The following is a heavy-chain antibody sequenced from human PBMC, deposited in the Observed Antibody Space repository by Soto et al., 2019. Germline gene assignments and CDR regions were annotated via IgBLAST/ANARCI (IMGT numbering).Heavy chain of an antibody. D-gene: IGHD3-22*01. CDR2: ISESGDST. CDR1: RFTFSTYA. CDR3: AKDPRSWAHYEPKDY. J-gene: IGHJ4*02. Sequence: PGGSLRLSCAASRFTFSTYAMNWVRQAPGKGLEWVSGISESGDSTYYADSVKGRFTIFRDNSKNTLYLEMNSLRAEDTAIYYCAKDPRSWAHYEPKDYWGKGTLVTVSS. V-gene: IGHV3-23*01.